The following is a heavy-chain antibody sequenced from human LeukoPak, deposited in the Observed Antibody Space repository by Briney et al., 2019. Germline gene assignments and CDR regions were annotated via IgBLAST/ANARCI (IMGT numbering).Heavy chain of an antibody. Sequence: GGSLRLSCAASGFTFSSYGMHWVRQAPGKGLEWVAFIRYDGSNKYYADSVKGRFTISRDNSKNTLYLQMNSLRAEDTAVYYCAKDGEPYSSSWYRSYYFDYWGQGTLVTVSS. CDR3: AKDGEPYSSSWYRSYYFDY. CDR1: GFTFSSYG. V-gene: IGHV3-30*02. D-gene: IGHD6-13*01. CDR2: IRYDGSNK. J-gene: IGHJ4*02.